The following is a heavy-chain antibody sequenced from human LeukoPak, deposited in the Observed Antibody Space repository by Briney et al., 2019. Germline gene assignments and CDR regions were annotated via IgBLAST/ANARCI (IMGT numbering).Heavy chain of an antibody. CDR3: ARGVLLGYDFWSGTLDY. CDR2: ISSNGGST. V-gene: IGHV3-64*01. CDR1: GFTFSSYA. J-gene: IGHJ4*02. D-gene: IGHD3-3*01. Sequence: GGSLRLSCAASGFTFSSYAMHWVRQAPGKGLEYVSAISSNGGSTYYANSVKGRFTISRDNSKNTLYLQMGSLRAEDMAVYYCARGVLLGYDFWSGTLDYWGQGTLVTVSS.